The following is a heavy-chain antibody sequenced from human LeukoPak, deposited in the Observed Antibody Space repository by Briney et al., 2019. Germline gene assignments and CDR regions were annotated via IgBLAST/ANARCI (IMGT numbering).Heavy chain of an antibody. D-gene: IGHD2-2*02. CDR2: INPNSGGT. Sequence: ASVKVSCKASGYTFTGYYMHWVRQAPGQGLEWMGWINPNSGGTNYAQKFQGRVTMSRDTSISIAYMELSRLRSDDTAVYYCARVDTVVVPAGITWFDPWGQGTLVTVSS. J-gene: IGHJ5*02. CDR3: ARVDTVVVPAGITWFDP. V-gene: IGHV1-2*02. CDR1: GYTFTGYY.